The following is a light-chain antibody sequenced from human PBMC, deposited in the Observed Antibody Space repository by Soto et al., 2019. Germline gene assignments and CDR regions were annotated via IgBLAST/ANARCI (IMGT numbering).Light chain of an antibody. Sequence: EIVLTQSPVTLSLSPGETATLSCRASQSVGTYLAWYQLKSGQAPRLLIYEASKRATGIPARFSGRGSGTDFTLTISSLEPEDFALYYCQQGSNWPPLTFGQGTKVDIK. CDR2: EAS. CDR1: QSVGTY. CDR3: QQGSNWPPLT. J-gene: IGKJ4*01. V-gene: IGKV3-11*01.